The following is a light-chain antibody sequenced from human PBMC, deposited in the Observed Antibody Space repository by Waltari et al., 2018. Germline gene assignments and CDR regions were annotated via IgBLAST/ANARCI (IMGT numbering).Light chain of an antibody. J-gene: IGKJ4*01. CDR3: QQYGNSPLT. Sequence: EIVLPQSPGTLSLSPGERATLPCRANQSVSSTYLAWYQQKPGQAPRPVIYGASSRATGIPDRFSGSGSGTDFTLTISRLEPEDFAVYYCQQYGNSPLTFGGGTKVEIK. CDR2: GAS. CDR1: QSVSSTY. V-gene: IGKV3-20*01.